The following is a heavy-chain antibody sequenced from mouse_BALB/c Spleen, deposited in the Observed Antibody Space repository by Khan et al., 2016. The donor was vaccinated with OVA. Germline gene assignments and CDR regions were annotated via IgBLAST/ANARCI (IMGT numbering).Heavy chain of an antibody. J-gene: IGHJ2*01. V-gene: IGHV3-2*02. CDR1: GYPITSDYA. D-gene: IGHD1-1*01. Sequence: EVQLVESGPGLVKPSQSLSLTCTVTGYPITSDYAWNWIRQFPGNKLEWMGYISYSGRTSYNPSLKSRISITRDTSKNQFFLQLNSVTTEDTATYYCARSVTITTVVATDFDYWGQCTTLTVSS. CDR2: ISYSGRT. CDR3: ARSVTITTVVATDFDY.